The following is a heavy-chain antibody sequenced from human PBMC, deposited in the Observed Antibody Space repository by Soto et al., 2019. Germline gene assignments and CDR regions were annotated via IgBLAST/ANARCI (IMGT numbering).Heavy chain of an antibody. CDR3: ARDWQRRYPYYDPHPGIMDV. V-gene: IGHV3-33*01. Sequence: QVQLVESGGGVVQPGRSLRLSCAASGFTFSSYGMHWVRQAPGKGLEWVAVIWYDGSNKYYADSVKGRFTISRDNSKNTLYLQMNSLRAEDTAVYYCARDWQRRYPYYDPHPGIMDVWGQGTTVTVSS. D-gene: IGHD3-3*01. J-gene: IGHJ6*02. CDR2: IWYDGSNK. CDR1: GFTFSSYG.